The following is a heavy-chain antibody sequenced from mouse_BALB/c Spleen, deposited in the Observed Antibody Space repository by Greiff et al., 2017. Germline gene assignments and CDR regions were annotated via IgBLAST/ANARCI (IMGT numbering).Heavy chain of an antibody. J-gene: IGHJ3*01. Sequence: QVQLQQSGAELVKPGASVKLSCKASGYTFTSYYMYWVKQRPGQGLEWIGEINPSNGGTNFNEKFKSKATLTVDKSSSTAYMQLSSLTSEDSAVYYCTSYYYGTPGAYWGQGTLVTVSA. D-gene: IGHD1-1*01. V-gene: IGHV1S81*02. CDR3: TSYYYGTPGAY. CDR1: GYTFTSYY. CDR2: INPSNGGT.